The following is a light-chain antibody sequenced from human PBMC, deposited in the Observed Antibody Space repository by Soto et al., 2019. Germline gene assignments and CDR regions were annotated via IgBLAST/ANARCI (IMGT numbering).Light chain of an antibody. Sequence: EILLTQSPGTLAFAPGERSTLSCSASQSVSSYYLAWYQQKPGQAPRLLIYAASSRATGIPDRFSGGGSGTDFTLTISRLEPEDFAVYSCQQYGSSPPTFGQGTRLEIK. V-gene: IGKV3-20*01. CDR3: QQYGSSPPT. CDR2: AAS. J-gene: IGKJ5*01. CDR1: QSVSSYY.